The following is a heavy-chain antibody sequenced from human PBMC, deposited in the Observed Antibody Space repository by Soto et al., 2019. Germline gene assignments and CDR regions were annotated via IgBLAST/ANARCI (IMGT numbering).Heavy chain of an antibody. CDR3: AREYTYGSNFFDC. CDR1: GGSISSAAYY. Sequence: QVQLQESGPGLVKPSQTLSLSCTVSGGSISSAAYYWSWIRQHPGKGLEWIGYISHSGSTYYTPSLKRRVIIAADTGKNQFSLNLTSVTAADTAVYYCAREYTYGSNFFDCWGQGALVTVSS. J-gene: IGHJ4*02. CDR2: ISHSGST. D-gene: IGHD5-18*01. V-gene: IGHV4-31*03.